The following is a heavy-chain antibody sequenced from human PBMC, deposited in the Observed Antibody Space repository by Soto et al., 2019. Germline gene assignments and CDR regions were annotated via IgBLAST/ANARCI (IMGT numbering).Heavy chain of an antibody. D-gene: IGHD3-10*01. CDR3: ARAPVSRKTGELLYWWFDP. CDR1: GGSISSYY. J-gene: IGHJ5*02. CDR2: IAFTGST. Sequence: SETLSLTCTVSGGSISSYYWSWIRQPPGKGLEWIGYIAFTGSTNYNPSLKSRVTIPVDTSKNQFSLKLTSVTAADTAVYYCARAPVSRKTGELLYWWFDPWGQGTLVTVSS. V-gene: IGHV4-59*12.